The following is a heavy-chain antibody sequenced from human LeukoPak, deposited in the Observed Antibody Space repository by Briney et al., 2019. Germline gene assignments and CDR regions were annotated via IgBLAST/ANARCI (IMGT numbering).Heavy chain of an antibody. CDR3: ARGTSCGSKCFFDY. Sequence: SETLSLTCKVSGGSISGYYWSWIRQPAGKRLEWIGRLDSSGSTNYNSSLKSRVTMSIDRSQFSLRLTSVTAADTAIYYCARGTSCGSKCFFDYWGQRILVTVSS. V-gene: IGHV4-4*07. CDR1: GGSISGYY. J-gene: IGHJ4*02. CDR2: LDSSGST. D-gene: IGHD2-21*01.